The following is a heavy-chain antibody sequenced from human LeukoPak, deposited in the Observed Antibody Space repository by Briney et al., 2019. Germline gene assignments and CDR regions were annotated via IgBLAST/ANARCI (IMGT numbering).Heavy chain of an antibody. CDR2: LSGSGITT. V-gene: IGHV3-23*01. J-gene: IGHJ4*01. D-gene: IGHD6-19*01. Sequence: GGSLRLSCAASGFTFSNSAMSWVRQAPGKGLEWVSTLSGSGITTYYADSVKGRFTISRDNSKNTLYLQMNSLRAEDTAVYYCARGIYSSGWSYFDHWGHGTLVTVSS. CDR3: ARGIYSSGWSYFDH. CDR1: GFTFSNSA.